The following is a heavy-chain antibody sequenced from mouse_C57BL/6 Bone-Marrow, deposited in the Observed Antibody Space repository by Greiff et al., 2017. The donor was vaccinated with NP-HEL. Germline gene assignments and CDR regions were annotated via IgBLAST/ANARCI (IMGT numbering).Heavy chain of an antibody. CDR1: GYTFTSYW. D-gene: IGHD1-1*01. Sequence: QVQLQQPGAELVKPGASVKLSCKASGYTFTSYWMHWVKQRPGQGLEWIGMIHPNSGSNNYNEKFKSKATLTVDKSSSTAYMQLSSLTSEDSAVYYCARPDYYGSGDYWGQGTTLTVSS. J-gene: IGHJ2*01. CDR2: IHPNSGSN. CDR3: ARPDYYGSGDY. V-gene: IGHV1-64*01.